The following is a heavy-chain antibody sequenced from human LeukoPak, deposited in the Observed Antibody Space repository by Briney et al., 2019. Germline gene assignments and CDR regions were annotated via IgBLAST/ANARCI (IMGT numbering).Heavy chain of an antibody. Sequence: SETLSLTCTVSGGSISGYYWSWIRQPPGKGLEWIGYIYYSGSTNYNPSLKSRVTISVDTSKNQFSLKLSSVTAADTAVYYCASHYSSGWYYFDYWGQGTLVTVSS. CDR3: ASHYSSGWYYFDY. J-gene: IGHJ4*02. CDR2: IYYSGST. V-gene: IGHV4-59*08. CDR1: GGSISGYY. D-gene: IGHD6-19*01.